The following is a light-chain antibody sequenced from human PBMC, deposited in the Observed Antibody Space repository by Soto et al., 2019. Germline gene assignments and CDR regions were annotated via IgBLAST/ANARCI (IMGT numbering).Light chain of an antibody. J-gene: IGKJ3*01. CDR3: QKYDSVPFT. CDR2: AAS. Sequence: IHMTHSPSSLSASLGDRVTITCRASQGISNYLAWYQQKPGKVPSLLIYAASTLQSGVPSRFSGGGSGTDFTLTISSLQPEDVATYYCQKYDSVPFTFGPGTKVD. V-gene: IGKV1-27*01. CDR1: QGISNY.